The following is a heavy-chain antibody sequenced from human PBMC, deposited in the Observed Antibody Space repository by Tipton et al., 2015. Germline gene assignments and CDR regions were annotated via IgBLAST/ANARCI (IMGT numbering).Heavy chain of an antibody. CDR3: ARSRTNIVVVPADYGMDV. CDR2: IYHTGST. V-gene: IGHV4-61*01. J-gene: IGHJ6*02. CDR1: GVSVTSGSFY. D-gene: IGHD2-2*01. Sequence: TLSLTCTVSGVSVTSGSFYWSWIRQSPGKGLEWIGYIYHTGSTNYNASLKSRVTILVDTSKNQFSLKLSSVTAADTAVYYCARSRTNIVVVPADYGMDVWGQGTTVTVSS.